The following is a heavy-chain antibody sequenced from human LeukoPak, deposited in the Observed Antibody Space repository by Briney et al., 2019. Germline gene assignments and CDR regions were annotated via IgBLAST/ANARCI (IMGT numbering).Heavy chain of an antibody. CDR2: ISSSGRTI. D-gene: IGHD4-17*01. CDR1: GFTFRAYS. CDR3: VYSGDYEKGY. J-gene: IGHJ4*02. Sequence: GGSLRLSCAASGFTFRAYSMNWVRQAPGKGLEWVSYISSSGRTIYYADSVKGRFTISRDNAKNSMYLLMNSLKSEDTAVYYCVYSGDYEKGYWGQGTLVTVSS. V-gene: IGHV3-48*01.